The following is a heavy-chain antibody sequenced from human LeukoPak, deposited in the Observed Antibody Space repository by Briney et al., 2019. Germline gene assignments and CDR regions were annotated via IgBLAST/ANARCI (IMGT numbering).Heavy chain of an antibody. V-gene: IGHV1-8*03. J-gene: IGHJ3*02. Sequence: GASVKVSCKASGYTFTSYDINWVRQATGQGLEWIGWMNPNSGNTGYAQKFQGRVTITRNTSISTAYMELSSLRSEDTAVYYCARDYCSSTSCLDDAFDIWGQGTMVTVSS. CDR3: ARDYCSSTSCLDDAFDI. D-gene: IGHD2-2*01. CDR1: GYTFTSYD. CDR2: MNPNSGNT.